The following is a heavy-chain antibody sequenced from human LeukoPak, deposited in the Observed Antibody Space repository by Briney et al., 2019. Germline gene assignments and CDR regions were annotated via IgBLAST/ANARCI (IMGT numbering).Heavy chain of an antibody. CDR1: GYTFTSYY. V-gene: IGHV1-46*01. D-gene: IGHD3-3*01. CDR3: ARDPPKGRFLEWFPFDY. CDR2: INPSGGST. Sequence: ASVKVSCKASGYTFTSYYMHWVRQAPGQGLEWMGIINPSGGSTSYAQKFQGRVTMTRDTSTSTVYMELSSLRSEDTAVYYCARDPPKGRFLEWFPFDYWGQGTLVTVFS. J-gene: IGHJ4*02.